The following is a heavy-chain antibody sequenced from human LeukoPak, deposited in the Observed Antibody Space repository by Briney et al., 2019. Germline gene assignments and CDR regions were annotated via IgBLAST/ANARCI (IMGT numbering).Heavy chain of an antibody. Sequence: SETLSPTCTVSGGSISSHYWSWIRQPPGKGLEWIGFIYDSGSANYKSSLKSRVTMTVDTSKNQFSLKLNSVSAADTAVYYCARVLQNYYHMDVWGKGTTVTVSS. CDR2: IYDSGSA. J-gene: IGHJ6*03. D-gene: IGHD3-3*01. V-gene: IGHV4-59*11. CDR1: GGSISSHY. CDR3: ARVLQNYYHMDV.